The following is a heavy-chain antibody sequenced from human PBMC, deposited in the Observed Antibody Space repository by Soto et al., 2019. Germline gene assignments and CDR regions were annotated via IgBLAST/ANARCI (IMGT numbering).Heavy chain of an antibody. CDR3: ARLGSSWYRGEYYYYMDV. Sequence: SETLSLTCTVSGGSISSSSYYWGWIRQPPGKGLEWIGSIYYSGSTYYNPSLKSRVTISVDTSKNQFSLKLSSVTAADTAVYYCARLGSSWYRGEYYYYMDVWGKGTTVTVSS. CDR1: GGSISSSSYY. D-gene: IGHD6-13*01. V-gene: IGHV4-39*01. CDR2: IYYSGST. J-gene: IGHJ6*03.